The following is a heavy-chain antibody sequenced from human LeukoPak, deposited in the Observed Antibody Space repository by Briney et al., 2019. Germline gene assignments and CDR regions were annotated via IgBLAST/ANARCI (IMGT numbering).Heavy chain of an antibody. J-gene: IGHJ1*01. Sequence: VKLSENLSLTCSVSGGSVGSNYWGWVRQPPGKGLEWIGYISYSGDTKYNPSLKSRLSMSVDTSKNQCSLMLTSVTAADTAVYYCARGSGWYPHGGQGTLVTVSS. CDR2: ISYSGDT. CDR1: GGSVGSNY. CDR3: ARGSGWYPH. D-gene: IGHD6-19*01. V-gene: IGHV4-59*02.